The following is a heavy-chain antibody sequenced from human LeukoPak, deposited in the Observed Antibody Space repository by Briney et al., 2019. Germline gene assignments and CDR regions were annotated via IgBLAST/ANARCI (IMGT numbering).Heavy chain of an antibody. J-gene: IGHJ4*02. CDR3: ASPLRGYYDIWAGSAY. Sequence: GRSLRLSCAASGFTFSSYAIHWVRQAPGKGLDWVAVIPYDGSNKYYADSVKGLFTISRDNSKNTLYLQMNSLRAEDTSVYYCASPLRGYYDIWAGSAYWGQGTLVTVSS. V-gene: IGHV3-30-3*01. CDR1: GFTFSSYA. D-gene: IGHD3-9*01. CDR2: IPYDGSNK.